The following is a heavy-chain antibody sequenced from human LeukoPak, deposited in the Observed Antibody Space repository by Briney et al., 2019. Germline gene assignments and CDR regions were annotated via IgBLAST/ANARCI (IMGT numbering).Heavy chain of an antibody. CDR1: GFTFSTYA. CDR3: AKVLIVGATQDAFDI. J-gene: IGHJ3*02. Sequence: GGSLRLSCAASGFTFSTYAMTWVRQAPGKGLEWVSGISWNSGSIGYADSVKGRFTISRDNAKNSLYLQMNSLRAEDTALYYCAKVLIVGATQDAFDIWGQGTMVTVSS. V-gene: IGHV3-9*01. D-gene: IGHD1-26*01. CDR2: ISWNSGSI.